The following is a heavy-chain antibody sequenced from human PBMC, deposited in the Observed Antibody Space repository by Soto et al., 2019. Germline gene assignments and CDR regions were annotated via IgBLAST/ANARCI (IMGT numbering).Heavy chain of an antibody. V-gene: IGHV1-8*01. Sequence: QVQLVQSGAEVKKPGASVKVSCKASGYTFTSYDINWVRQATGQGLEWMGWMNPNSGNTGYAQKFQGRVTMTRSTSISTAYMELSSLRSEDTAVYYCARGPGSSSSYYYYGMDVWGQGTTVTVSS. J-gene: IGHJ6*02. CDR1: GYTFTSYD. CDR2: MNPNSGNT. D-gene: IGHD6-6*01. CDR3: ARGPGSSSSYYYYGMDV.